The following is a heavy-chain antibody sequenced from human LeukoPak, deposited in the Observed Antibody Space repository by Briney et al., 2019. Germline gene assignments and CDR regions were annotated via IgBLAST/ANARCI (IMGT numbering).Heavy chain of an antibody. Sequence: GASVKVSCKASGYTFTSYDINWVRQATGQGLEWMGWMNPNSANTGYAQKFQGRVTMTRNTSISTAYMELSSLRSEDTALYYCARLASSSWPLYYYYGMDVWGQGTTVTVS. CDR3: ARLASSSWPLYYYYGMDV. CDR2: MNPNSANT. D-gene: IGHD6-13*01. J-gene: IGHJ6*02. CDR1: GYTFTSYD. V-gene: IGHV1-8*01.